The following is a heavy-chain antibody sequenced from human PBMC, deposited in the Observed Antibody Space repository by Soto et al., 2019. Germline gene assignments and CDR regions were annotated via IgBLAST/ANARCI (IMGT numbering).Heavy chain of an antibody. J-gene: IGHJ5*02. Sequence: VQLLESGGGLVQPGGTLRLSCAASGFTFTKHAMTWVRQAPEKGLEWMSTINGGNGGTYYTDSVKGRFTSPRDNIKGTLYPRMASLRSWYTAIYYCARGDVMPVAIITTLIDPWGQGTLVTVSS. CDR3: ARGDVMPVAIITTLIDP. V-gene: IGHV3-23*01. CDR2: INGGNGGT. CDR1: GFTFTKHA. D-gene: IGHD3-22*01.